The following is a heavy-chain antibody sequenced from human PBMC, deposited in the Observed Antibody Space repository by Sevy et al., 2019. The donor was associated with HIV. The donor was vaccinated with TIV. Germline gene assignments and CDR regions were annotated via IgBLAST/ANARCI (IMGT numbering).Heavy chain of an antibody. CDR2: ISYEGTET. D-gene: IGHD2-15*01. CDR3: ARDGQCSVQWYPRY. CDR1: GFAFSTHA. J-gene: IGHJ4*01. Sequence: GGSLRLSCAASGFAFSTHAMHWVRQAPGKGLEWVAVISYEGTETFYAASVEGRFTISRDNSKNMLSLQINSLRSEDTAVYYCARDGQCSVQWYPRYWGNGTLVTVSS. V-gene: IGHV3-30-3*01.